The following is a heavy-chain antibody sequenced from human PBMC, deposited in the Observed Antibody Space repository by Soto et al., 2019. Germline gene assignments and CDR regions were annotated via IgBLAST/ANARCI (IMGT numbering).Heavy chain of an antibody. V-gene: IGHV1-69*01. CDR2: LIPILGTP. CDR1: GSTFSKYA. Sequence: QVQLVPSGAEVQTPGSSVKVSCKASGSTFSKYAISWVRQAPGQGLEWMGGLIPILGTPKYAQKFQGRVTSTADESTTTVYMELSSVTVEDTAVYYCARDSHDYIWGSYRNGMDVWGQGTTVSVSS. D-gene: IGHD3-16*02. J-gene: IGHJ6*02. CDR3: ARDSHDYIWGSYRNGMDV.